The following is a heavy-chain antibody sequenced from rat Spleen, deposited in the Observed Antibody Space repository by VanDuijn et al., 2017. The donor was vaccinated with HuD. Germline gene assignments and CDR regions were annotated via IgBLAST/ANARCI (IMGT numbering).Heavy chain of an antibody. CDR3: VREESGVRD. V-gene: IGHV5-31*01. CDR1: GFTFSRYW. J-gene: IGHJ2*01. D-gene: IGHD4-3*01. CDR2: ITHIGGIT. Sequence: EVQLVESGGGLVQPGRSLKLSCAASGFTFSRYWIYWVRQAPGKGLEWVATITHIGGITYYPDSVKGRFTISRDNAKSTLYLQMDSLRSEDTATYYCVREESGVRDWGQGVMVTVSS.